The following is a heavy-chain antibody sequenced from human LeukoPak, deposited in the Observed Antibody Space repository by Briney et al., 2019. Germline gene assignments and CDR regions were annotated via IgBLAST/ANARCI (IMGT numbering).Heavy chain of an antibody. D-gene: IGHD1-26*01. V-gene: IGHV1-2*02. J-gene: IGHJ5*02. CDR2: INPNSGGT. Sequence: ASVKVSCKASGYIFTGCYMHWVRQAPGQGLEWMGWINPNSGGTNYAQKFQGRVTMTRDTSISTAYMELSRLRSDDTAVYYCACTEHPTRWFDPWGQGTLVTVSS. CDR1: GYIFTGCY. CDR3: ACTEHPTRWFDP.